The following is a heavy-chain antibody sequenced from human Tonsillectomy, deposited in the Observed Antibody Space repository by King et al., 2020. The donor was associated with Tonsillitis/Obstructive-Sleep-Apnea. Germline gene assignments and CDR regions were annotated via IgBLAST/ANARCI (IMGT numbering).Heavy chain of an antibody. CDR3: ARDTCSSPRWYRSGLFEY. CDR1: GFTFSSYG. V-gene: IGHV3-7*01. CDR2: IKQDGSEK. D-gene: IGHD2-2*01. J-gene: IGHJ4*02. Sequence: VQLVESGGGLVQPGGSLRLSCAASGFTFSSYGMSWVRQAPGKGLEWVANIKQDGSEKYYVDAVKGRFTISRDNAKNSLYLQMNSLRAEDTAVYYCARDTCSSPRWYRSGLFEYWGQGTLVTVSS.